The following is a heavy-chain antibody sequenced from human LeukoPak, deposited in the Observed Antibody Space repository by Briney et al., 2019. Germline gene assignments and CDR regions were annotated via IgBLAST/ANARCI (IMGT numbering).Heavy chain of an antibody. CDR2: IKQDGSEK. Sequence: GGSLRLSCAASGFTFSSYWMSWVRQAPGKGLEWVANIKQDGSEKYYVDSVKGRFTISRDNAKNSLYLQMNSLRAEDTAVYYCARDNTAMAYIYYYYYYGMDVWGQGTTVTVSS. CDR3: ARDNTAMAYIYYYYYYGMDV. D-gene: IGHD5-18*01. J-gene: IGHJ6*02. V-gene: IGHV3-7*03. CDR1: GFTFSSYW.